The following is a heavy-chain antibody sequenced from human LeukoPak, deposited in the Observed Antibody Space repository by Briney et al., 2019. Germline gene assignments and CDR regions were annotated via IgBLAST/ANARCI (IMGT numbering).Heavy chain of an antibody. V-gene: IGHV4-39*01. D-gene: IGHD6-13*01. J-gene: IGHJ4*02. CDR1: GGSISSGGYS. Sequence: SETLSLTCAVSGGSISSGGYSWSWIRQPPGKGLEWIGSIYYSGSTYYNPSLKSRVTISVDTSKNQSSLKLSSVTAADTAVYYCARQREYSAAAGTYYFDYWGQGTLVTVSS. CDR3: ARQREYSAAAGTYYFDY. CDR2: IYYSGST.